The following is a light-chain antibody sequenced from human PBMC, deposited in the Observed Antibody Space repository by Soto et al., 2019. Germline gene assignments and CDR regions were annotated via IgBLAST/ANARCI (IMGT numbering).Light chain of an antibody. J-gene: IGLJ3*02. Sequence: QSALTQPASVSGSPGQTITISCTGTSSDVGGWDYVSWYQHHPGKAPKVMVYEVTNRPSGVSDRFSGSKSGNTASLSISGLQAEDEADYYCASFSSSNTWVFGGGTKLTVL. CDR3: ASFSSSNTWV. V-gene: IGLV2-14*01. CDR2: EVT. CDR1: SSDVGGWDY.